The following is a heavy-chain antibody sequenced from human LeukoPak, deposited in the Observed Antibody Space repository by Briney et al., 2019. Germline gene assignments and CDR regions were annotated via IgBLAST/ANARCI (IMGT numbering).Heavy chain of an antibody. CDR1: GRSFSGYY. Sequence: PSETLSLTCAVYGRSFSGYYWSWIRQPPGKGLEWIGEINHSGSTNYNPSLKSRVTISVDTSKNQFSLKLSSVTAADTAVYYCARRRATALKGWFDPWGQGTLVTVSS. V-gene: IGHV4-34*01. CDR2: INHSGST. D-gene: IGHD5-12*01. CDR3: ARRRATALKGWFDP. J-gene: IGHJ5*02.